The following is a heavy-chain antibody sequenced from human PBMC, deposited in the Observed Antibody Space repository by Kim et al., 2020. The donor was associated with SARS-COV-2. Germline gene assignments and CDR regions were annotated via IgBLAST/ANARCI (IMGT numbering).Heavy chain of an antibody. J-gene: IGHJ4*02. CDR3: ARVDTSGYYFDY. Sequence: GGSLRLSCAASGFTVSYNYMSWVRQAPGKGLEWVSLIDGGGNSYYANSVKGRFTISRDNSKNTLYLQMNSLRAEDTAVYCCARVDTSGYYFDYWGQGTLVTVSS. CDR1: GFTVSYNY. D-gene: IGHD3-22*01. V-gene: IGHV3-66*01. CDR2: IDGGGNS.